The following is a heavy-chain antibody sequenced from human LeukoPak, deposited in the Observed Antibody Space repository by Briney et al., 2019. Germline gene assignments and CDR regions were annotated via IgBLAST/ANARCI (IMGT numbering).Heavy chain of an antibody. D-gene: IGHD1-26*01. V-gene: IGHV1-18*01. Sequence: GASVKVSCKASGYTFASYGISWVRQAPGQGLEWMGWISAYNDNTNYAQKLQGRDTMTTDTSTSTAYMELRSLRSDDTAVYYCAREGGSYYIFLYDYGMDVWGQGTTVTVSS. CDR1: GYTFASYG. CDR3: AREGGSYYIFLYDYGMDV. J-gene: IGHJ6*02. CDR2: ISAYNDNT.